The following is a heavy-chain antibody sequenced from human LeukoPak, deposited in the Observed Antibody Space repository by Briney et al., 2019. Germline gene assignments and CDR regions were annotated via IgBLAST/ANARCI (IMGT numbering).Heavy chain of an antibody. V-gene: IGHV3-74*01. CDR1: GFTFSSYW. CDR3: ARDANYYDFWSGSKYFQH. CDR2: INSYGSST. J-gene: IGHJ1*01. Sequence: GGSLRLSCAASGFTFSSYWMHWVRQAPGKGLVCVSRINSYGSSTSYADSVKGRFTISRDNAKNTLYLQMSSLRAEDTAVYYCARDANYYDFWSGSKYFQHWGQGTLVTVSS. D-gene: IGHD3-3*01.